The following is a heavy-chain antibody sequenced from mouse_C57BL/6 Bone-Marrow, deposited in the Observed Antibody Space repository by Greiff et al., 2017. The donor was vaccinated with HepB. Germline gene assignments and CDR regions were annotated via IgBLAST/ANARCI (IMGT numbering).Heavy chain of an antibody. D-gene: IGHD2-4*01. V-gene: IGHV5-9-1*02. J-gene: IGHJ2*01. CDR2: ISSGGDYI. CDR1: GFTFSSYA. Sequence: VQLKESGEGLVKPGGSLKLSCAASGFTFSSYAMSWVRQTPEKRLEWVAYISSGGDYIYYADTLKGRFTISRDNARNTLYMQMSSLKSEDTAMYYCTRVYYDYHIDYWGQGTTLTVSS. CDR3: TRVYYDYHIDY.